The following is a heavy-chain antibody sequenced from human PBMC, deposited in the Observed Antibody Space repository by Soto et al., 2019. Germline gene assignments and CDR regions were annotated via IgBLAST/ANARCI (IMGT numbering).Heavy chain of an antibody. V-gene: IGHV1-2*02. Sequence: ASVKVSCKASGYTFTGYYMHWVRQVPGQGLEWMGWINPNSGYTKYVQEFQGRVTMTRDTSISTAYMELSRLRSDDTALYYCAIFFCSSSSCNLFYGMDVWGQGTTVTVSS. J-gene: IGHJ6*02. CDR3: AIFFCSSSSCNLFYGMDV. CDR1: GYTFTGYY. CDR2: INPNSGYT. D-gene: IGHD2-15*01.